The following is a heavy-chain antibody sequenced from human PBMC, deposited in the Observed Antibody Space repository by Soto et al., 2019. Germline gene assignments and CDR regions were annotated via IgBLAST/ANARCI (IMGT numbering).Heavy chain of an antibody. J-gene: IGHJ4*02. Sequence: GSLRLSCAASGFTFGIYVMNWVRQAPGKGLEWVSGVSGSGDSTYYSDSVNGRFTISRDNSKNTLYLQMNSLRAEDTAVYYCAKELSSSWYPRYFEQWGQGPVVTLS. D-gene: IGHD6-13*01. V-gene: IGHV3-23*01. CDR2: VSGSGDST. CDR3: AKELSSSWYPRYFEQ. CDR1: GFTFGIYV.